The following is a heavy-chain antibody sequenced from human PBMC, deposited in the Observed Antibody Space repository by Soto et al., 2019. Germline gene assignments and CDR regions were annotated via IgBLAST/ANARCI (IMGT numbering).Heavy chain of an antibody. CDR3: ARVTGGVYASWFDP. CDR1: GGSISSYD. J-gene: IGHJ5*02. D-gene: IGHD2-8*01. Sequence: SETLSLTATVSGGSISSYDWSWIRQPPGKGLEWIGYIYYSGSTNYNPSLKSRVTISVDTSKNQFSLKLSSVTAADTAVYYWARVTGGVYASWFDPWGQGTLVTVSS. V-gene: IGHV4-59*01. CDR2: IYYSGST.